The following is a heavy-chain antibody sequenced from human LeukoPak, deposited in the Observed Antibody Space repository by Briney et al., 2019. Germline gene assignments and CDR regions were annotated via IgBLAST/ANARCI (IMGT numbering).Heavy chain of an antibody. CDR1: GCTFSSYA. J-gene: IGHJ4*02. Sequence: GGSLRLSCSASGCTFSSYAMHWVRQAPGKGLEYVSAISSNGGSTYYADSVKGRFTISRDNSKNTLCLQMSSLRAADTAVYYCVKPGKCGADYWGQGTLVTVSS. CDR3: VKPGKCGADY. V-gene: IGHV3-64D*06. CDR2: ISSNGGST. D-gene: IGHD3-10*01.